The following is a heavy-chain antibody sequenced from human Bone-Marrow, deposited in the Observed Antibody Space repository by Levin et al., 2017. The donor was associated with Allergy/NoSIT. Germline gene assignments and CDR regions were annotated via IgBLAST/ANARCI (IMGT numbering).Heavy chain of an antibody. V-gene: IGHV3-33*01. CDR2: SWYDGSNT. CDR3: ATASDYDSFFPPDH. J-gene: IGHJ4*02. Sequence: PGGSLRLSCATSGFTLSSHGMHWVRQAPGKGLEWVALSWYDGSNTFYAASVVGRFTISRDNYRNTLYLQMNSLQVEDTAAYYCATASDYDSFFPPDHCGQGTLVTVSS. D-gene: IGHD5-12*01. CDR1: GFTLSSHG.